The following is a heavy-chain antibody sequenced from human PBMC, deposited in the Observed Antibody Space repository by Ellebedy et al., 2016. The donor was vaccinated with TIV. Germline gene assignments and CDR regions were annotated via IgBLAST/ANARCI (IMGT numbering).Heavy chain of an antibody. V-gene: IGHV4-30-4*01. CDR1: GGSISSGDYY. D-gene: IGHD3-22*01. Sequence: SETLSLTXTVSGGSISSGDYYCSWIRQPPGKGLEWIGYIYFSGSTYYNPSFKSRVTMSVDTSKNQFSLNLSAVTAADSAVYYCAITKYYYATNGHPLRAPTDSWGQGTLVTVSS. CDR3: AITKYYYATNGHPLRAPTDS. CDR2: IYFSGST. J-gene: IGHJ4*02.